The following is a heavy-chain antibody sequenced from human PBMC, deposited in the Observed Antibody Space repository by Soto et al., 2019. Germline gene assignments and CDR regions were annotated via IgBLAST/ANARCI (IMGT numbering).Heavy chain of an antibody. V-gene: IGHV3-33*01. CDR2: IWRDGSEK. CDR1: GFTFSDYG. J-gene: IGHJ4*02. D-gene: IGHD1-7*01. Sequence: QVQLVESGGGVVQPGRSLRLSCVASGFTFSDYGMHWVRQPPGKGLEWVAIIWRDGSEKYYADSVKGRFTISRDNSKNTVYLQVNSLRAEDTAVYYCTRDGIAGTAFRGYFDYWGQGTLVTVSS. CDR3: TRDGIAGTAFRGYFDY.